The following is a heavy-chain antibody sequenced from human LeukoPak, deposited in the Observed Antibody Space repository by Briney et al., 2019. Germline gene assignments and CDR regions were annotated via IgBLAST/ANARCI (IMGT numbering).Heavy chain of an antibody. D-gene: IGHD1-1*01. CDR3: ARGTRNTFDF. V-gene: IGHV6-1*01. J-gene: IGHJ4*02. CDR1: GDSVSSNSAAA. Sequence: SQTLSLTRVLSGDSVSSNSAAAWNWIRQSPSRGLEWLGRTYYRSKWYYDYAAPVKSRVVIKSDASKNLFSLELNSVTPEDTAVYYCARGTRNTFDFWAQGTLVTVSS. CDR2: TYYRSKWYY.